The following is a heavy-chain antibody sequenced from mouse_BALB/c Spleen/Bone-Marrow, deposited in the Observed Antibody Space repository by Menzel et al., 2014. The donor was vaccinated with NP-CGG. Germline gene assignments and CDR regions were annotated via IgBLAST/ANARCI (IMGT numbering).Heavy chain of an antibody. V-gene: IGHV5-9-4*01. D-gene: IGHD1-1*02. CDR2: ISSGGSYT. CDR1: GFTFSSYA. CDR3: ARDGNWYFDV. J-gene: IGHJ1*01. Sequence: EVKLVESGGGLAKPGGSLKLSCAASGFTFSSYAMSWVRQSPEKRLEWVAEISSGGSYTYYPDTVTGRFTISRDNAKNTLYLEMSSLRSEDTAMYYCARDGNWYFDVWGAGTTVTVSS.